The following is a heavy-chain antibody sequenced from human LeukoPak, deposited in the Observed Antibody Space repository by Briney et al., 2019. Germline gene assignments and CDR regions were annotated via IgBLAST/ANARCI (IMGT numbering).Heavy chain of an antibody. CDR3: ARGWEPDAIWFDP. Sequence: AQTLSLTCTVSGGSISSGDYYWSCIRQPPGKGLEWVVYIDYSGTTYYNPSLKSLTTISVDTSNNQFSLKLSSVTAADTAVYYRARGWEPDAIWFDPWGQGTLVTVSS. J-gene: IGHJ5*02. CDR2: IDYSGTT. CDR1: GGSISSGDYY. V-gene: IGHV4-30-4*08. D-gene: IGHD1-14*01.